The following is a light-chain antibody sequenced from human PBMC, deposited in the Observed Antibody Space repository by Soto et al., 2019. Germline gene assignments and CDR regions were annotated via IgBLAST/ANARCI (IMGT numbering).Light chain of an antibody. CDR1: QNINSW. J-gene: IGKJ1*01. Sequence: DIQMTQSPSTLSASVGDRVTITCRASQNINSWLTWYQQKPGKAPKLLIYKASSLQSGVPSRFSGSGSGTEFTLNISSLQPDDFATYYCQQYNDYTTFGQGTKVDIK. CDR3: QQYNDYTT. CDR2: KAS. V-gene: IGKV1-5*03.